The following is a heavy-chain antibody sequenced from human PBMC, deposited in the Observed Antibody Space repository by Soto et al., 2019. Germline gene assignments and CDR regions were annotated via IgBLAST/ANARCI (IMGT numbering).Heavy chain of an antibody. V-gene: IGHV3-74*01. D-gene: IGHD1-26*01. J-gene: IGHJ4*02. CDR1: GFTFNTHL. Sequence: GGSLRLSCTASGFTFNTHLMHWVRQAPGKGLVWVSRIYFDGITTNYADSVKGRLTVSRDNAKNTVYLHVNTLRDEDTAVYYCARGGAMGVDYWGPGTLITVSS. CDR3: ARGGAMGVDY. CDR2: IYFDGITT.